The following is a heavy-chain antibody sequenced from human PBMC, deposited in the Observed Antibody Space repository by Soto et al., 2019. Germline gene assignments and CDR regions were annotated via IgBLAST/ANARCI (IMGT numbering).Heavy chain of an antibody. Sequence: QVQLVQSGAEVKKPGASVKVSCKTSGYTFSNYGLTWVRQAPGQGLEWLGWISGYNGNTNYAQKFQDRVTMTTDTSTPTVYVELSSLRHDDTAVYYRARDPGMARAGYQVGWLDPWGQGTPVTVSS. CDR3: ARDPGMARAGYQVGWLDP. CDR1: GYTFSNYG. D-gene: IGHD3-9*01. V-gene: IGHV1-18*01. J-gene: IGHJ5*02. CDR2: ISGYNGNT.